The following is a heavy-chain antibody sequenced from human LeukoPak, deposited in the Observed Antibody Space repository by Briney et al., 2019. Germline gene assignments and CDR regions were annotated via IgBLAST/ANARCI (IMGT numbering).Heavy chain of an antibody. CDR2: IRSKAYGETA. J-gene: IGHJ4*02. CDR1: GFTFGDYA. D-gene: IGHD1-1*01. CDR3: TRDRGAYNLYDY. V-gene: IGHV3-49*03. Sequence: GGSLRLSCTASGFTFGDYAMSWIRQAPGKGLEWVGFIRSKAYGETADYAASVKGRFTISRDDSKAVAYLQMNSLKTEDTAVYHCTRDRGAYNLYDYWGQGTLVTVSS.